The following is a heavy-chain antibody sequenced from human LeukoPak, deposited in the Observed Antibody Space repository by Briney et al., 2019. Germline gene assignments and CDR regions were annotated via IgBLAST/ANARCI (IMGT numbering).Heavy chain of an antibody. J-gene: IGHJ4*02. V-gene: IGHV4-34*01. CDR1: GGPFSGYY. CDR3: ARGVLYSSGRVFRH. Sequence: SETLSLTCAVYGGPFSGYYWSWIRQPPGKGLEWIGEINHSGSTNYNPSLKSRVTISVDTSKNQFSLKLSSVTAADTAVYYCARGVLYSSGRVFRHWGQGTLVTVSS. CDR2: INHSGST. D-gene: IGHD6-19*01.